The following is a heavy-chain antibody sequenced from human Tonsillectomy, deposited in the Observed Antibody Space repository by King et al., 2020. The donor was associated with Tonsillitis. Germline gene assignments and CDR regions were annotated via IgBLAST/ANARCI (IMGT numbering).Heavy chain of an antibody. V-gene: IGHV3-30*18. CDR1: GFTFSTYG. CDR2: ISYDGSDK. CDR3: AKVRAIARGDIITSHYCYYGMDV. J-gene: IGHJ6*02. Sequence: QLVQSGGGVVQPGRSLRLSCAASGFTFSTYGMHWVRQAPGKGLEWVALISYDGSDKYYADSVKGRFTISRDNYKKTLYLQMNSLSAEDTAVYYCAKVRAIARGDIITSHYCYYGMDVWGQGTTVTVSS. D-gene: IGHD3-10*01.